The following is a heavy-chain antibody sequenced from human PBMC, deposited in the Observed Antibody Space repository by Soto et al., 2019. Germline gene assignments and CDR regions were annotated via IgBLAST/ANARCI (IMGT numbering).Heavy chain of an antibody. CDR2: ISYDGSNK. CDR3: AKGPLAVRQVADLDF. CDR1: GFTFSSYA. Sequence: QVQLVESGGGVVQPGRSLRLSCAASGFTFSSYAMHWVRQAPGKGLEWVALISYDGSNKYYGESVKGRFTISRENSKSTVYLQMNSLRAEDTAIYYCAKGPLAVRQVADLDFWDQGTLVTVSS. V-gene: IGHV3-30*18. J-gene: IGHJ4*02. D-gene: IGHD6-19*01.